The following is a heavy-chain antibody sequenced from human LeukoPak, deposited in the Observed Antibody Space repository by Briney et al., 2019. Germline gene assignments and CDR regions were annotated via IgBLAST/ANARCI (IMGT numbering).Heavy chain of an antibody. D-gene: IGHD3-10*01. CDR3: AKDSEVWFGAYYFDY. CDR1: GFTFSSYG. Sequence: GGSLRLSCAASGFTFSSYGMHWVRQAPGKGLEWVAVISYDGCNKYYADSVKGRFTISRDNSKNTLYLQMNSLRAEDTAVYYCAKDSEVWFGAYYFDYWGQGTLVTVSS. J-gene: IGHJ4*02. CDR2: ISYDGCNK. V-gene: IGHV3-30*18.